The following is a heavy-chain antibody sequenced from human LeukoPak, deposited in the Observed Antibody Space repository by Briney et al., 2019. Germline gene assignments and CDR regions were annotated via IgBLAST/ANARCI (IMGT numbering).Heavy chain of an antibody. J-gene: IGHJ4*02. CDR3: ARDSEAYCGGACYFYFDY. D-gene: IGHD2-21*02. CDR2: ISGSGDFI. Sequence: GGSLRLSCAVSGFSFSSFGMIWVRQAPGKGLEWLASISGSGDFIYYADSVKGRFTISKDNTKNSVHLQLTRLRAEDTAVYYCARDSEAYCGGACYFYFDYWGQGTRVTVSS. V-gene: IGHV3-21*01. CDR1: GFSFSSFG.